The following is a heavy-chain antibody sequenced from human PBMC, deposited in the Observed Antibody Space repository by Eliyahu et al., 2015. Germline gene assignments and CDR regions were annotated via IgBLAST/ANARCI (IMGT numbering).Heavy chain of an antibody. CDR2: IYTSGGT. J-gene: IGHJ6*03. V-gene: IGHV4-61*02. CDR1: GXSISRGSYY. Sequence: QVQLQESGPGLVKPSQTLSLTCTVSGXSISRGSYYXTWXRXPPGKGLEWIGRIYTSGGTNYNPSLKSRVTISVDTSKNQFSLKLSSVTAADTAVYYCARDNKGYDYVWGSYRYTGIDYYYMDVWGKGTTVTVSS. D-gene: IGHD3-16*02. CDR3: ARDNKGYDYVWGSYRYTGIDYYYMDV.